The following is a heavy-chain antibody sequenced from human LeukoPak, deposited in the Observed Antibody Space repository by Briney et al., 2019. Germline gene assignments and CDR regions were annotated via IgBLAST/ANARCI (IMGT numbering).Heavy chain of an antibody. CDR2: ISGSGGST. J-gene: IGHJ4*02. V-gene: IGHV3-23*01. D-gene: IGHD3-22*01. CDR1: GSTFSSYA. Sequence: GGSLRLSCAASGSTFSSYAMSWVRQAPGKGLEWVSAISGSGGSTYYADSVKGLLTISRDNSKNTLYLQMNSLRAEDTAVYYCAKGREGNYYDSPLDYWGQGTLVTVSS. CDR3: AKGREGNYYDSPLDY.